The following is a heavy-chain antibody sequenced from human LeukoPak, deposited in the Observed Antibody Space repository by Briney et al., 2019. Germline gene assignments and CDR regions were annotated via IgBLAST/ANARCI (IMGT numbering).Heavy chain of an antibody. CDR1: GYTFTSYG. J-gene: IGHJ4*02. CDR2: ISAYNGNT. CDR3: ARDTTEVAAAGRIDY. Sequence: GASVKVSCKASGYTFTSYGISWVRQAPGQGLEWMGWISAYNGNTKYAQKLQGRVTMTTDTSTSTAYMELRSLRSDDTAVYYCARDTTEVAAAGRIDYWGQGTLVTVSS. V-gene: IGHV1-18*04. D-gene: IGHD6-13*01.